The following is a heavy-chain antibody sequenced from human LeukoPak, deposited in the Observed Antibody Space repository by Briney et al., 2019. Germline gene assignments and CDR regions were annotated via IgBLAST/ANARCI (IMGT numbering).Heavy chain of an antibody. D-gene: IGHD3-10*01. CDR3: ARDSRVYYGSGSYYRSFDY. CDR2: IYHSGST. V-gene: IGHV4-30-2*01. J-gene: IGHJ4*02. Sequence: SQTLSLTCTVSGGSISSGGYYWSWIRQPPGKGLEWIGYIYHSGSTYYNPSLKSRVTISVDTSKNQFSLKLSSVTAADTAVYYCARDSRVYYGSGSYYRSFDYWGQGTLVTVSS. CDR1: GGSISSGGYY.